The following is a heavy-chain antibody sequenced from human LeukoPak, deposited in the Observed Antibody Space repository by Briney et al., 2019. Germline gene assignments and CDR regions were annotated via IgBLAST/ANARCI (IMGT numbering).Heavy chain of an antibody. CDR1: GFTFSSYA. J-gene: IGHJ3*02. D-gene: IGHD3-16*01. CDR2: ISGSGGST. V-gene: IGHV3-23*01. Sequence: GGSLRLSFAASGFTFSSYAISWVRQAPGKGLEWVSGISGSGGSTYYADSVKGRFTISRDNSKNTLYLQMNSLRAEDTAVYYCAKDKNALFWGGDAFDIWGQGTMVTVSS. CDR3: AKDKNALFWGGDAFDI.